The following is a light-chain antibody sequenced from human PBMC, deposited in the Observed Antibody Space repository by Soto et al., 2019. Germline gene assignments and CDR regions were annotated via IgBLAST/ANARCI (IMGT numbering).Light chain of an antibody. J-gene: IGKJ5*01. V-gene: IGKV3D-20*01. CDR1: QSISNRY. CDR3: QQYGSPLIT. Sequence: EIVLTQSPATLSLSPGERATLSCGASQSISNRYLAWYQQKAGLAPRLLIYDASSRATGIPDRFSGSGSGTVFTLTLSRLEPEDFAVYYCQQYGSPLITFGQGTRLEIK. CDR2: DAS.